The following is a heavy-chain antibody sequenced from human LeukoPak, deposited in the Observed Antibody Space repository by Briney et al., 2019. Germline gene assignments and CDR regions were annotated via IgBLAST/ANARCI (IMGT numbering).Heavy chain of an antibody. J-gene: IGHJ6*04. CDR3: AELGITMIGGV. V-gene: IGHV3-21*01. CDR2: ITSSSRYT. D-gene: IGHD3-10*02. CDR1: GFTFTTYW. Sequence: PGGSLRLSCAASGFTFTTYWMSWVRQAPGKGLEWVSSITSSSRYTFYADSVKGRFTISRDNAKNSLYLQMNSLRAEDTAVYYCAELGITMIGGVWGKGTTVTISS.